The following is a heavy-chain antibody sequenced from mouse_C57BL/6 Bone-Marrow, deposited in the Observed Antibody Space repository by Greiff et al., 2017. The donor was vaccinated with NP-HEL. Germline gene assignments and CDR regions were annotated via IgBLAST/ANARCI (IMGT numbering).Heavy chain of an antibody. V-gene: IGHV1-5*01. Sequence: DVQLQESGTVLARPGASVKMSCKTSGYTFTSYWMHWVKQRPGQGLEWIGAIYPGTSDTSYNQKFKGKAKLTAVTSASTAYMERSSLTNEDAAVYYWSREGIYYYGSSGSWFAYWGQGTLVTVSA. D-gene: IGHD1-1*01. CDR3: SREGIYYYGSSGSWFAY. CDR2: IYPGTSDT. CDR1: GYTFTSYW. J-gene: IGHJ3*01.